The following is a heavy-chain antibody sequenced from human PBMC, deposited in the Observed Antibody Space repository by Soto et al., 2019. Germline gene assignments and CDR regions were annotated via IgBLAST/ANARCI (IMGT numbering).Heavy chain of an antibody. Sequence: GWSLKISCKGAGYSFTSYWIVLVRELPGKGLEWMGIIYHGGSDTRYSPSFQGQVTTSADTSISSAYLLWSILEASESAMYYCACYLTESSHYGMDVWGQGTTVTVSS. CDR2: IYHGGSDT. D-gene: IGHD3-16*02. J-gene: IGHJ6*02. CDR3: ACYLTESSHYGMDV. CDR1: GYSFTSYW. V-gene: IGHV5-51*01.